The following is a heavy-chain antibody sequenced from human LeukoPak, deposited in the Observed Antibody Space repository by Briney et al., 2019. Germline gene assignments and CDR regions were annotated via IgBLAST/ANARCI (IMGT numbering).Heavy chain of an antibody. CDR1: GGSFSGYY. J-gene: IGHJ4*02. CDR2: INHRGST. D-gene: IGHD6-19*01. CDR3: AGKAVAGPYFDY. Sequence: SETLSLTCAVYGGSFSGYYWSWIRQPPGKGLEWIGEINHRGSTNYNPSLKSRVTISVDTSKNQFSLKLSSVTAADTAVYYCAGKAVAGPYFDYWGQGTLVTVSS. V-gene: IGHV4-34*01.